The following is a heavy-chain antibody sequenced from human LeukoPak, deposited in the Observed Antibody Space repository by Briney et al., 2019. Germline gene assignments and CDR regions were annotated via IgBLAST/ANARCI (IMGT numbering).Heavy chain of an antibody. J-gene: IGHJ4*02. CDR3: ARGRGFGELLLTN. V-gene: IGHV1-69*13. D-gene: IGHD3-10*01. Sequence: ASVKVSCKASGGTFSSYAISWVRQAPGQGLEWMGGIIPIFGTANYAQKFQGSVTITADESTSTAYMELSSLRSEDTAVYYCARGRGFGELLLTNWGQGTLVTISS. CDR2: IIPIFGTA. CDR1: GGTFSSYA.